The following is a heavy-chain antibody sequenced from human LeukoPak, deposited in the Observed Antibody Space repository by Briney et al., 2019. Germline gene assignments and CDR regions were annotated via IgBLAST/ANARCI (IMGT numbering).Heavy chain of an antibody. J-gene: IGHJ5*02. V-gene: IGHV3-23*01. CDR3: AKDHVVVTAILGP. CDR2: ISGSGGST. D-gene: IGHD2-21*02. CDR1: GFTFSSYA. Sequence: GGSLRLSCAASGFTFSSYAMSWVRQAPGKGLEWVAAISGSGGSTDYADSVKGRFTISRDNSKNTLYLQMNSLRAEDTAVYYCAKDHVVVTAILGPWGQGTLVTVSS.